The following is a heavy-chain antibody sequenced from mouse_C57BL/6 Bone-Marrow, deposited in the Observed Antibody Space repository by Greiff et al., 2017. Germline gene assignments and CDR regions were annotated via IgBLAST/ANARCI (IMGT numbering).Heavy chain of an antibody. D-gene: IGHD1-1*01. Sequence: QVQLKESGAELAKPGASVKLSCKASGYTFTSYWMHWVKQRPGQGLEWIGYINPSSGYTKYNQKFKDKAPLTADKSSSTAYMQLSSLTYEDSAVYYCARSGCSTGWFAYWGQGTLVTVSA. V-gene: IGHV1-7*01. CDR1: GYTFTSYW. J-gene: IGHJ3*01. CDR3: ARSGCSTGWFAY. CDR2: INPSSGYT.